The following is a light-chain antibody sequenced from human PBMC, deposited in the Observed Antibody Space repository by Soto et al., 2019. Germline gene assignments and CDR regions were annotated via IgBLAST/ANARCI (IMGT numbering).Light chain of an antibody. Sequence: DVQRTQSPSSLSASVGARVTITFRASQVISSGLVWYQQNPGNAPKLLIYKASTLQSGVPSRFSGSESGTEFTLTISGLQPEDFATYYCQQASTFPFTFGGGTEVRIK. CDR2: KAS. CDR3: QQASTFPFT. J-gene: IGKJ4*01. CDR1: QVISSG. V-gene: IGKV1-12*01.